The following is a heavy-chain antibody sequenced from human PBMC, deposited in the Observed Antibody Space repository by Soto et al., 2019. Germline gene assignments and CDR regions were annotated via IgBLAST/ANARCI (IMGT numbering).Heavy chain of an antibody. D-gene: IGHD2-2*01. CDR2: IYYSGST. CDR1: GGSISSGGYY. Sequence: QVQLQESGPGLVKPSQTLSLTCTVSGGSISSGGYYWSWIRQHPGKGLEWIGYIYYSGSTYYNPSLKSRVTISVDTSKDQFSPKLSSVTAADTAVYYCAVSRDGYSMDVWGQGTTVTVSS. V-gene: IGHV4-31*03. J-gene: IGHJ6*02. CDR3: AVSRDGYSMDV.